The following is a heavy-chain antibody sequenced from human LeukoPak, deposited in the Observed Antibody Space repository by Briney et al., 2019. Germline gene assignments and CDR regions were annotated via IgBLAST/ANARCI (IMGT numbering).Heavy chain of an antibody. D-gene: IGHD3-22*01. J-gene: IGHJ4*02. Sequence: SETLSLTCTVSGGSISSSSYYWGWIRQPPGKGLEWIGSIYNSESTYYNPSLKSRVTISVDTSKNQLSLKVSSVTAADTAVYYCASGEPRYSSRIVVGDNWGQGTLVTVSS. CDR1: GGSISSSSYY. V-gene: IGHV4-39*07. CDR3: ASGEPRYSSRIVVGDN. CDR2: IYNSEST.